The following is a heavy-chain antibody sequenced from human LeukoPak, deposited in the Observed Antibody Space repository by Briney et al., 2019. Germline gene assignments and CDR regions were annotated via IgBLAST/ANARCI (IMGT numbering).Heavy chain of an antibody. D-gene: IGHD3-16*01. Sequence: GGSLRLSCAASGFTFSSYAMHWVRQAPGKGLEWVAVISYDGSNKYYADSVKGRFTVSRDNSKNTLYLQMNSLRAEDTAVYYCARDGAGHIPIDYWGQGTLVTVSS. J-gene: IGHJ4*02. CDR2: ISYDGSNK. V-gene: IGHV3-30-3*01. CDR3: ARDGAGHIPIDY. CDR1: GFTFSSYA.